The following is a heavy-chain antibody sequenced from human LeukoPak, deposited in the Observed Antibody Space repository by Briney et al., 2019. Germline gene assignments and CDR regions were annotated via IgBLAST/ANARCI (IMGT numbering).Heavy chain of an antibody. CDR2: INYSGRM. Sequence: SETLSLTCTVSGYSISSGYYWGWIRQAPGKGLEWIASINYSGRMYGNPSLKSRINISVDTSKNQFSLRLSSVTAADTAVYYCAKSELNDYMKYWGQGTLVTVSS. V-gene: IGHV4-38-2*02. CDR1: GYSISSGYY. D-gene: IGHD4-11*01. J-gene: IGHJ4*02. CDR3: AKSELNDYMKY.